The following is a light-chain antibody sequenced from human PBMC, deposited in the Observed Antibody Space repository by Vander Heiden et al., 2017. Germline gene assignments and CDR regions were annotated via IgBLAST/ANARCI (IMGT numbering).Light chain of an antibody. V-gene: IGLV3-1*01. CDR3: QTWASGAAV. Sequence: SYALTQPPSVSVSPGQTASISCPGHELGDKFACWYRQKPGQSPVVLIDQDNKRPSGIPERFSGSNSGNTATLTISGTQVMDEADYFCQTWASGAAVFGGGTRLTVL. CDR2: QDN. CDR1: ELGDKF. J-gene: IGLJ3*02.